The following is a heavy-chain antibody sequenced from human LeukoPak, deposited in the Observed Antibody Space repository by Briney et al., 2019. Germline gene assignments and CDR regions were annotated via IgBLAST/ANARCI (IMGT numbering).Heavy chain of an antibody. Sequence: PSQTLSLTCTVSGGSISSGSYYWSWIRQPAGKGLEWIGRIYTSGSTNYNPSLKSRVTISVDTSKNQFSLNLRSVTAADTAVYYYARDRAPYNWFDPWGQGTLVTVSS. J-gene: IGHJ5*02. CDR1: GGSISSGSYY. V-gene: IGHV4-61*02. CDR3: ARDRAPYNWFDP. CDR2: IYTSGST.